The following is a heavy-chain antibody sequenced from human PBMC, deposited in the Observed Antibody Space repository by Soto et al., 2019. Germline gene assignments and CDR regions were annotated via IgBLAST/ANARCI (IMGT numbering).Heavy chain of an antibody. CDR1: GGSISSYY. CDR2: IYYSGST. CDR3: ARSDGRY. J-gene: IGHJ4*02. Sequence: VQLQESGPGLVKPSETLSLTCTVSGGSISSYYWSWIRQPPGKGLEWIGYIYYSGSTNYNPSLKSRVTISVDTSKNQFSLKLGSVTAADTAVYYCARSDGRYWGQGTLVTVSS. V-gene: IGHV4-59*01.